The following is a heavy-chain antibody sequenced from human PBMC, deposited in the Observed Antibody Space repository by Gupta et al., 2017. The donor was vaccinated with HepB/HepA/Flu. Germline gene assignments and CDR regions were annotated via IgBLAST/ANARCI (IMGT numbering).Heavy chain of an antibody. Sequence: EVQLLESGGGLVQPGGSLRLSCAGSGFTFSGYGMSWVRQAPGKGLEWVSIISTDSSDKYYVDSVKGRFTISRDNSRNTLYLQMNSLTAEDTAVYFCTKGESGSGYYSPFDSWGQGTLVTVSS. D-gene: IGHD3-22*01. CDR2: ISTDSSDK. CDR3: TKGESGSGYYSPFDS. V-gene: IGHV3-23*01. J-gene: IGHJ4*02. CDR1: GFTFSGYG.